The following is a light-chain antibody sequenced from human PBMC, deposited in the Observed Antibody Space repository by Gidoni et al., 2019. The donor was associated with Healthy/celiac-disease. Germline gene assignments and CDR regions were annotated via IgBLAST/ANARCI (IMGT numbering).Light chain of an antibody. Sequence: QSALTQPRSVSGSPGQSVTTSCTGTSSDVGGYNYVSWYQQHPGKAPKLMSYDVSKRPSGVPDRFSGSKSGNTASLTISGLQAEDEADYYCCSYAGSYTLKIFGGGTKLTVL. V-gene: IGLV2-11*01. CDR3: CSYAGSYTLKI. CDR2: DVS. CDR1: SSDVGGYNY. J-gene: IGLJ2*01.